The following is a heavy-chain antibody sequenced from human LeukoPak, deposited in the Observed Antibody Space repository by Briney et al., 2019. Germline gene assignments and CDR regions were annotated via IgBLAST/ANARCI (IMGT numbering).Heavy chain of an antibody. D-gene: IGHD6-19*01. CDR1: GGSISSSSYY. V-gene: IGHV4-39*01. CDR2: IYYSGST. J-gene: IGHJ4*02. Sequence: PSETLSLTCTVSGGSISSSSYYWGWIRQPPGKGLEWIGSIYYSGSTYYNPSLKSRVTISVDTSKNQFSLKPSSVTAADTAVYYCARGWVAVAGLRDYFGYRGQGTLVTVSS. CDR3: ARGWVAVAGLRDYFGY.